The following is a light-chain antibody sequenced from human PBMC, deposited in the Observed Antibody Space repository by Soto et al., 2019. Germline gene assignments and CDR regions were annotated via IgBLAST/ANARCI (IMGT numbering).Light chain of an antibody. Sequence: DIVLTQSPDSLAVSLGERSTIPSNFSQMLFSSSDSNNYLAWYQQKPGQAPKLLIYCASNRESGVPYRFSGSGSGTEFTLTISSLQAEDFTIYFCQQYNSNPFTFGQGTRLDIK. J-gene: IGKJ5*01. CDR1: QMLFSSSDSNNY. CDR3: QQYNSNPFT. CDR2: CAS. V-gene: IGKV4-1*01.